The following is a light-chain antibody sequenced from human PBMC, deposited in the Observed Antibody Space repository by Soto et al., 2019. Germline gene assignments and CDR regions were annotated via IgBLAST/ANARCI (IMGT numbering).Light chain of an antibody. CDR2: GAS. J-gene: IGKJ2*01. CDR3: QQYGTSPGT. V-gene: IGKV3-20*01. Sequence: EIVLTQSPGTLSLSPGERATLSCRASQSVRSTYLAWYQQKPGQAPRLLIYGASSRATGIPDRFSGSGSGTDFTLTIPRLEPEDYAVYYCQQYGTSPGTFGQGTKVEIK. CDR1: QSVRSTY.